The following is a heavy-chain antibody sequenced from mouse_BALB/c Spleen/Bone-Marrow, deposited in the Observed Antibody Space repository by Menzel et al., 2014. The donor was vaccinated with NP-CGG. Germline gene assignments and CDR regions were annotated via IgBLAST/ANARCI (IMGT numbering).Heavy chain of an antibody. J-gene: IGHJ3*01. CDR3: ARPLYDGYYVAY. V-gene: IGHV5-12*02. CDR2: ISNGGGST. Sequence: EVKLVESGGGLVQPGGSLKLSCATSGFTFSDCYMYWVRQTPEKRLEWVAYISNGGGSTYYPDTVKGRFTISRDNAKNTLYLQMSRLKSEDTAMYYCARPLYDGYYVAYWGQGTLVTVSA. CDR1: GFTFSDCY. D-gene: IGHD2-3*01.